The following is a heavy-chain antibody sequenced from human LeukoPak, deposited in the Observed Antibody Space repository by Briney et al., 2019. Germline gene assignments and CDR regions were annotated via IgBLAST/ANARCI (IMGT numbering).Heavy chain of an antibody. CDR3: ARGGRIAVFDY. CDR1: GGSFSGYY. CDR2: INHSGST. V-gene: IGHV4-34*01. J-gene: IGHJ4*02. D-gene: IGHD6-19*01. Sequence: SETLSLTCAVCGGSFSGYYWSWIRQPPGKGLEWIGEINHSGSTNYNPSLKSRVTISVDTSKNQFSLKLSSVTAADTAVYYCARGGRIAVFDYWGQGTLVTVSS.